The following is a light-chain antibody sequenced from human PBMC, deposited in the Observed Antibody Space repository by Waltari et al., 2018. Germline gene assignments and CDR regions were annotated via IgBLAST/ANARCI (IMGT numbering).Light chain of an antibody. CDR3: AAWDDSLNGPV. J-gene: IGLJ3*02. CDR1: RSNIGSNT. Sequence: QSVLTQPPSASGTPGQRVTISCSGSRSNIGSNTVNWCQLPPGTAPKLRIYSTSQRPSGVPDRFSGSQSGTSASLAISGLQSEDEADYYCAAWDDSLNGPVFGGGTKLTV. V-gene: IGLV1-44*01. CDR2: STS.